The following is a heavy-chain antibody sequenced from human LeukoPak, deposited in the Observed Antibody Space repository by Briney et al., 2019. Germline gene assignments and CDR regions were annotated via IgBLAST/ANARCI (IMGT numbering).Heavy chain of an antibody. CDR3: ARGAGPPWFDP. CDR1: GGSFSFYY. J-gene: IGHJ5*02. D-gene: IGHD6-19*01. CDR2: ISQSGST. V-gene: IGHV4-34*01. Sequence: SETLSLTCGVSGGSFSFYYWSGIPNPPGKGLEWIGEISQSGSTNYNPSLKSRVTISIDTSRNQFSMNLNSVTAADTGVYYCARGAGPPWFDPWGQGTMVTVSS.